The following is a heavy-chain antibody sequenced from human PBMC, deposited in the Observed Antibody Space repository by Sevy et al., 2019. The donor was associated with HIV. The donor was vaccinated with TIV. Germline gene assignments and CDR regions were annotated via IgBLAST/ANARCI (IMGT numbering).Heavy chain of an antibody. CDR3: ARDGGCSSTACLLYFDY. V-gene: IGHV3-21*01. J-gene: IGHJ4*02. CDR2: ISSSSNYI. D-gene: IGHD2-2*01. Sequence: GGSLRLSCVVSGFTFSKYPMNWVRQAPGKGLEWVSSISSSSNYIYYGDSVKGRFTISRDNAKNSQYLQMNSLRADDTAVYYGARDGGCSSTACLLYFDYWGQGTLVTVSS. CDR1: GFTFSKYP.